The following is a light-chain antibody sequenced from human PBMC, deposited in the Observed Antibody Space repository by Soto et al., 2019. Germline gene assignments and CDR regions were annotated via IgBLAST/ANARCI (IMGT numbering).Light chain of an antibody. J-gene: IGKJ1*01. Sequence: DIVMTQSPLSLPVPPGEPASISCRSSQSLLHNNGYNYLDWYLQKPGQSPQLLIYLGSNRASGVPDRFSGSGSGTDFTLKISRVEAEDVGVYYCMQALQTPRTFGQGTKVEIK. V-gene: IGKV2-28*01. CDR2: LGS. CDR3: MQALQTPRT. CDR1: QSLLHNNGYNY.